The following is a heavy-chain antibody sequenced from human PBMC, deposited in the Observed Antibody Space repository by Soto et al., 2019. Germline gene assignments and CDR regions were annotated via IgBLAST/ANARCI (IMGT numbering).Heavy chain of an antibody. CDR1: GGTFSSYT. CDR2: MNPNSGNT. D-gene: IGHD4-17*01. V-gene: IGHV1-8*02. Sequence: GASVKVSCKASGGTFSSYTISWVRQATGQGLEWMGWMNPNSGNTGYAQKFQGRVTMTRNTSISTAYMELSSLRSEDTAVYYCARDDYGDYSGLDVWGQGTKVTVSS. CDR3: ARDDYGDYSGLDV. J-gene: IGHJ6*02.